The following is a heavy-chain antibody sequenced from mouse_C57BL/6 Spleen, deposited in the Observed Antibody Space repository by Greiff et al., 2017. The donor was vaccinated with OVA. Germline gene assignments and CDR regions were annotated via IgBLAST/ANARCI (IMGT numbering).Heavy chain of an antibody. Sequence: EVQLVESGPGLVKPSQSLSLTCSVTGYSITSGYYWNWIRQFPGNKLEWMGYISYDGSNNYNPSLKNRISITRDTSKNQFFLKLNSVTTEDTATYYCASSYYGSSYFDYWGQGTTLTVSS. J-gene: IGHJ2*01. V-gene: IGHV3-6*01. CDR1: GYSITSGYY. D-gene: IGHD1-1*01. CDR3: ASSYYGSSYFDY. CDR2: ISYDGSN.